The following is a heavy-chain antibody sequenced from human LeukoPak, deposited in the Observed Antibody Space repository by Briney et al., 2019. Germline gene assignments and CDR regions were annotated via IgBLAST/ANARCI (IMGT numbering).Heavy chain of an antibody. J-gene: IGHJ4*02. CDR2: IYTSGST. Sequence: PSETLSLTCTVSGGSISSYYWSWIRQPAGKGLEWIGRIYTSGSTNYNPSLKSRVTMSVDTSKNQFSLKLSSVTAADTAVYYCARARQYYDYVWGSYRSYYFDYWGQGTLVTVSS. CDR3: ARARQYYDYVWGSYRSYYFDY. V-gene: IGHV4-4*07. CDR1: GGSISSYY. D-gene: IGHD3-16*02.